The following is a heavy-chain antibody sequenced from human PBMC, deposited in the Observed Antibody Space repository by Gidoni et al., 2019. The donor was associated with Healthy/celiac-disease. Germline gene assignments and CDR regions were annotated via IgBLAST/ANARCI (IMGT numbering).Heavy chain of an antibody. CDR1: GFTFSSYS. D-gene: IGHD2-2*03. CDR2: ISSSSSYI. V-gene: IGHV3-21*01. Sequence: EVQLVESGGGLVKPGGSLRLSCAASGFTFSSYSMTWVRQAPGKGLEWVSSISSSSSYIYYADSVKGRFTISRDNAKNSLYLQMNSLRAEDTAVYYCARDLSPFGYCSSTSCSEGWFDPWGQGTLVTVSS. J-gene: IGHJ5*02. CDR3: ARDLSPFGYCSSTSCSEGWFDP.